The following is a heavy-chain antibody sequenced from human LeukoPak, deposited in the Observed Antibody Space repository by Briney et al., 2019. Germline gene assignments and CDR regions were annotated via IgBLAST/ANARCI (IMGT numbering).Heavy chain of an antibody. J-gene: IGHJ4*02. V-gene: IGHV3-33*01. D-gene: IGHD3-3*01. CDR2: IWYDGSNK. CDR1: GFTFSSYG. Sequence: GGSLRLSCAASGFTFSSYGMHWVRQAPGKGLEWVAVIWYDGSNKYYADSVKGRFTISRDNSKNTLYLQMNSLRAEDTAVYYCARDDFWSGYYSALIDYWGQGTLVTVSS. CDR3: ARDDFWSGYYSALIDY.